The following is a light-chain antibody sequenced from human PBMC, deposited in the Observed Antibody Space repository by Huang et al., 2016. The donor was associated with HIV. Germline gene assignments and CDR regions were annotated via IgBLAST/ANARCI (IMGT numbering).Light chain of an antibody. J-gene: IGKJ2*01. CDR2: AAS. CDR1: HNINRY. CDR3: QQSAKAPRT. V-gene: IGKV1-39*01. Sequence: DIQITQSPSSLSASVGYRVIITYQASHNINRYLNWYQQKPGEAPKILIYAASNLPRGFPSTFSGSGSGTDFTLTITSLQPEDSATYYCQQSAKAPRTFGQGTKLEI.